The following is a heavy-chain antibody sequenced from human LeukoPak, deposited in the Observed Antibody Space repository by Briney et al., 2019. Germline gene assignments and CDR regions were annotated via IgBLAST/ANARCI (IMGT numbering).Heavy chain of an antibody. D-gene: IGHD3-10*01. V-gene: IGHV4-59*01. Sequence: ADTLSLTCNVSGGSISNYYWSWIRHPPGNAPEWIAYVYQSGSTQYNPSLKSRVSMSVDSSKTQFPLKMSSVTAADTAVYYCAREVYHSGSVYFDLWGQGTLVTVSS. J-gene: IGHJ4*02. CDR3: AREVYHSGSVYFDL. CDR1: GGSISNYY. CDR2: VYQSGST.